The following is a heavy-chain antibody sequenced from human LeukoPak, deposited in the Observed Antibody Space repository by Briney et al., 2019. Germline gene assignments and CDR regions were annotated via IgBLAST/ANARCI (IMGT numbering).Heavy chain of an antibody. V-gene: IGHV3-7*03. J-gene: IGHJ6*02. CDR1: GFTFSSYW. D-gene: IGHD1-26*01. Sequence: GGSLRLSCAASGFTFSSYWMSWVRQAPGKGLEWVANIKQDGSEKYYVDSVKGRFTISRDNAKNSLYLQMNSLRSGDTAVYYCARTSWGELLRDPRYYYYGMDVWGQGTTVTVSS. CDR2: IKQDGSEK. CDR3: ARTSWGELLRDPRYYYYGMDV.